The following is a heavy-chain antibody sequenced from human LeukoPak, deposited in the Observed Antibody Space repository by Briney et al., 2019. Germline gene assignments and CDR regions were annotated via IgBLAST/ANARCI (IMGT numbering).Heavy chain of an antibody. CDR3: ASREVRGGYDY. V-gene: IGHV4-34*01. CDR2: INHSGST. Sequence: SETLSLTCAVYGGSFSGYYWSWIRQPPGKGLEWIGEINHSGSTNYNPSLKSRVTISVDTSKNQFSLKLSSVTAADTAVYYCASREVRGGYDYWGQGTLVTVSS. J-gene: IGHJ4*02. CDR1: GGSFSGYY. D-gene: IGHD3-22*01.